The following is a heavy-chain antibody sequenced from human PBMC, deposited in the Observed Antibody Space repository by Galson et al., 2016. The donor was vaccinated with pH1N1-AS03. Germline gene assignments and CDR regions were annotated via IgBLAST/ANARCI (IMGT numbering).Heavy chain of an antibody. Sequence: ETLSLTCTVSGDSINSSPYYWGWIRQPPGKGLEWIGTIYYRGATYYSPSLKSRVTISIDTSKNQFSLTLRSVTAADTAVYYCARHVSGSYPNNLDYWGQGTLVIVSS. CDR2: IYYRGAT. CDR1: GDSINSSPYY. D-gene: IGHD1-26*01. J-gene: IGHJ4*02. V-gene: IGHV4-39*07. CDR3: ARHVSGSYPNNLDY.